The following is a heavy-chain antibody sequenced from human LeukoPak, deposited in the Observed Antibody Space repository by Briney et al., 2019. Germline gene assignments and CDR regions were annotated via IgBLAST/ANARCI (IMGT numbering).Heavy chain of an antibody. CDR3: ARARYFDLSPFDY. CDR1: GFTFSSYS. Sequence: GGSLRLSCAASGFTFSSYSMNWVRQAPGKGLEWVSYISSSSSTIYYADSVKGRFTISRDKAKNSVSLQMNSLRDEDTAVYYCARARYFDLSPFDYWGQGTLVTVSS. J-gene: IGHJ4*02. V-gene: IGHV3-48*02. CDR2: ISSSSSTI. D-gene: IGHD3-9*01.